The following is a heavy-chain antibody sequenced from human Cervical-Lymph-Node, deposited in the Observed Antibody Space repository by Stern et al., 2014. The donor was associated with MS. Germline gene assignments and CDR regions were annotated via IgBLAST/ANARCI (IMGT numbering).Heavy chain of an antibody. D-gene: IGHD3-3*01. CDR3: AHRRHPYDFRY. J-gene: IGHJ4*02. V-gene: IGHV2-5*02. CDR2: IYWDDDK. CDR1: GFSLSTSGVG. Sequence: QVTLRESGPTLVKPTQTLTLTCTFSGFSLSTSGVGVGRMRQPPGQGLEWLALIYWDDDKRYRPSLKSRLTITRGSSKNQVVLTMTNMDPVDTATYYCAHRRHPYDFRYWGQGTLVTVSS.